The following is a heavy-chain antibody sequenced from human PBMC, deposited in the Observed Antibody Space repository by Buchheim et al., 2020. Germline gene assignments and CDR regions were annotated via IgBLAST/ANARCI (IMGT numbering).Heavy chain of an antibody. V-gene: IGHV3-30-3*01. J-gene: IGHJ6*02. CDR1: GFTFSSYA. Sequence: QVQLVESGGGVVQPGRSLRLSCAASGFTFSSYAMHWVRQAPGKGLEWVAVISYDGSNKYYADSVKGRFTISRDNSKNTLYLQMNSLRAGDTAVYYCARDRVVVAATSLYYYYGMDVWGQGTT. D-gene: IGHD2-15*01. CDR3: ARDRVVVAATSLYYYYGMDV. CDR2: ISYDGSNK.